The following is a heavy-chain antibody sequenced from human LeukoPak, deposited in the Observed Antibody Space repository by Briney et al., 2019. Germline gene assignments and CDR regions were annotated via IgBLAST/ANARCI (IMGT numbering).Heavy chain of an antibody. V-gene: IGHV3-21*01. Sequence: GGSLRLPCAASGFTFSSYSMNWVRQAPGKGLEWVSSISSSSSYIYYADSVKGRFTISRDNAKNSLYLQMNSLRAEDTAVYYCARGKYYDSSGYPISWGQGTLVTVSP. J-gene: IGHJ4*02. CDR2: ISSSSSYI. CDR1: GFTFSSYS. CDR3: ARGKYYDSSGYPIS. D-gene: IGHD3-22*01.